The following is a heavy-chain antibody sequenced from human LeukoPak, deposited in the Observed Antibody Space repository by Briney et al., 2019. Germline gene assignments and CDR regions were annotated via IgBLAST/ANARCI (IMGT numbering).Heavy chain of an antibody. CDR2: INPNSGGT. D-gene: IGHD2-15*01. CDR3: ARDRGYCSGGSCRNWSDP. J-gene: IGHJ5*02. CDR1: GYTFTGYY. V-gene: IGHV1-2*06. Sequence: ASVKVSCKATGYTFTGYYMHWVRQAPGQGLEWMGRINPNSGGTNYAQKFQGRVTMTRDTSISTAYMELSRLRSDDTAVYYCARDRGYCSGGSCRNWSDPWGQGTLVTVSS.